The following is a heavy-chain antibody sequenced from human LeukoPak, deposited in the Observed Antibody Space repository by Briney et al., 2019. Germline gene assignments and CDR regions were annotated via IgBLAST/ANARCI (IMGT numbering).Heavy chain of an antibody. V-gene: IGHV3-48*01. Sequence: GGCLRLSCAASGFTFSSYSMIGVREAPRKGLEWVSYFRSRCSTIYYAESVRGRFNISRDSGKNSRHLQTNSLTAEDTAVYYCASQPGDASDIWGQGTMVTVSS. CDR2: FRSRCSTI. CDR3: ASQPGDASDI. CDR1: GFTFSSYS. J-gene: IGHJ3*02.